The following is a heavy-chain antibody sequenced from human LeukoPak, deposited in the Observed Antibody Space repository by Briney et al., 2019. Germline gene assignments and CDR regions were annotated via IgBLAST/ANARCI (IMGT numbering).Heavy chain of an antibody. D-gene: IGHD3-9*01. CDR3: AREVGTNRYYDILTGYYSGWFDP. V-gene: IGHV4-34*01. Sequence: SETLSLTCTVSGGSISSYYWSWIRQPPGKGLEWIGEINHSGSTNYNPSLKSRVTISVDTSKNQFSLKLSSVTAADTAVYYCAREVGTNRYYDILTGYYSGWFDPWGQGTLVTVSS. J-gene: IGHJ5*02. CDR1: GGSISSYY. CDR2: INHSGST.